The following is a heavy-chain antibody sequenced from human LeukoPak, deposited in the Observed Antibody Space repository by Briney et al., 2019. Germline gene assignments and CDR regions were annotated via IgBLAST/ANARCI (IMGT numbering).Heavy chain of an antibody. D-gene: IGHD4/OR15-4a*01. CDR2: IYYSGST. V-gene: IGHV4-59*01. J-gene: IGHJ4*02. CDR1: GGSISSYY. CDR3: ATSRSANYYSGY. Sequence: SETLSLTCTVSGGSISSYYWSWIRQPPGKGLEWIGYIYYSGSTNYNPSLKSRVTISVDTSKNQFSLKLSSVTAADTAVYYCATSRSANYYSGYWGQGTLVTVSS.